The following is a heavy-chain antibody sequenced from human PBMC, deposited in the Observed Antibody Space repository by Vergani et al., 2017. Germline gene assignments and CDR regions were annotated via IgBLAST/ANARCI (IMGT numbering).Heavy chain of an antibody. Sequence: QVKLQESGPGLLKPSQTLSLICTVSGGSINPSSSFWGWIRQSPGKGLGWIGSINYVGRTYYIPSLQSRTTVFVNTSKNQLSLNLSSVTAADAAVYYSARGRGDNWYFGLWGRGTLVTGSS. CDR3: ARGRGDNWYFGL. V-gene: IGHV4-39*01. D-gene: IGHD3-10*01. CDR1: GGSINPSSSF. J-gene: IGHJ2*01. CDR2: INYVGRT.